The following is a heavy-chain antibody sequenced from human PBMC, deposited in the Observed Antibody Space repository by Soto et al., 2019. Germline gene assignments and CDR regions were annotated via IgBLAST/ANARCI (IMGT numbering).Heavy chain of an antibody. CDR3: ARSNSRGWFDP. D-gene: IGHD1-7*01. CDR2: IYYSGNT. CDR1: GDSITSNYW. V-gene: IGHV4-28*01. Sequence: SETLSLTCAVSGDSITSNYWWGWIRQPPGKGLEWIGYIYYSGNTFYNPSLKSRVTMSVDTSKNQFSLNVNSVTAVDMAVYYCARSNSRGWFDPWGKGTRVTVSS. J-gene: IGHJ5*02.